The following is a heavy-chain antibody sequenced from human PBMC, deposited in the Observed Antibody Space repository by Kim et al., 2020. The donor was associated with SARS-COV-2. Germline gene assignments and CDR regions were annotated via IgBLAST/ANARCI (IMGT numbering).Heavy chain of an antibody. J-gene: IGHJ5*02. D-gene: IGHD4-17*01. Sequence: SQTLSLTCAISGDSISSNSAAWNWIRQSPSRGLEWLGRTYYRSKWYNDYAISVKSRITINPDTSKNQFSLQLNSVTPEDTAVYYCARDGDYGDHLWRVHNQNWFDPWGQGTLVTVSS. CDR3: ARDGDYGDHLWRVHNQNWFDP. V-gene: IGHV6-1*01. CDR1: GDSISSNSAA. CDR2: TYYRSKWYN.